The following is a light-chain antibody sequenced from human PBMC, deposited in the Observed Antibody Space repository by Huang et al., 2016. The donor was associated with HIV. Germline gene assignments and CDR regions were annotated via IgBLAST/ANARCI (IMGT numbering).Light chain of an antibody. CDR1: HGVSSY. V-gene: IGKV3-11*01. CDR2: DAF. CDR3: QQRNNWPRT. J-gene: IGKJ1*01. Sequence: EIVLTQSPATLSLSPGERATLTCRASHGVSSYLAWFQQKRGQAPRPLIYDAFNRAPGIPDMFSGSGSGTDFTLTISNVEPEDFAVYYCQQRNNWPRTFGQGTKVEI.